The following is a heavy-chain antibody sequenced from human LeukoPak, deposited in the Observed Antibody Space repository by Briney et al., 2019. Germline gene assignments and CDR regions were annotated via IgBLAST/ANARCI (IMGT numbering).Heavy chain of an antibody. D-gene: IGHD3-10*01. V-gene: IGHV3-48*01. CDR2: IGTSSSTI. J-gene: IGHJ6*03. CDR3: AGFAAGGSYYYYMDV. Sequence: AGGSLRLSCAASGFTLNTYTMNWVRQPPGKGLEWVSNIGTSSSTIYYADSVKGRFTISRDNAKNSLYLQMNSLRADDTAVYYCAGFAAGGSYYYYMDVWGKGTTVTVSS. CDR1: GFTLNTYT.